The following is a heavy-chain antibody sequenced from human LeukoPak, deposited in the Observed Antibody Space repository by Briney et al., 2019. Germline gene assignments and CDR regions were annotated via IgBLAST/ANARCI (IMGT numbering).Heavy chain of an antibody. CDR2: ISDSGGNT. Sequence: PGGSLRLSCAASGFTFSSYAMSWVRQAPGKGLEWVSAISDSGGNTYYADSVKGRFSISRDKSKNTLYLQLNSLRAEDTAVYYCAKRGAEVGATVAPGDYWGQGILVTVSS. V-gene: IGHV3-23*01. CDR3: AKRGAEVGATVAPGDY. D-gene: IGHD1-26*01. J-gene: IGHJ4*02. CDR1: GFTFSSYA.